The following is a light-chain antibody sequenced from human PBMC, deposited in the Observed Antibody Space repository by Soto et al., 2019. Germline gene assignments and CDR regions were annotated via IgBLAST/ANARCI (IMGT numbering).Light chain of an antibody. V-gene: IGLV2-8*01. J-gene: IGLJ1*01. CDR3: SSYAGSDNPYV. CDR2: EVT. Sequence: QSVLTQPPSASGSPGQSVTISCTGTSGDVGGYDYVSRYQQHPGKAPKLMIYEVTKRPLGVPDRFSGSKSGNTASLTVSGLQAEDEADYYCSSYAGSDNPYVFGTGTKVTVL. CDR1: SGDVGGYDY.